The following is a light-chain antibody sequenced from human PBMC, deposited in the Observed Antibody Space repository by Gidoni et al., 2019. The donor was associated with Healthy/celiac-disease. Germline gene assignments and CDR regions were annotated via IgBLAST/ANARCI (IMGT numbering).Light chain of an antibody. CDR3: QQYYSSFT. V-gene: IGKV4-1*01. CDR1: QSVLYSSNNKNY. CDR2: WAS. J-gene: IGKJ3*01. Sequence: DIVMTQSPDSLAVSLGERATINCKSSQSVLYSSNNKNYLAWYQQKPGQPPKLLIYWASTRESGVPDRFSGSGSGTGFTLTISSLQAEDVAVYYCQQYYSSFTFGPGTKVDIK.